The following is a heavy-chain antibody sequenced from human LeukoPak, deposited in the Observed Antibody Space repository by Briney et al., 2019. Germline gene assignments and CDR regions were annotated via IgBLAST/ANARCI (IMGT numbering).Heavy chain of an antibody. Sequence: GGSLRLSCAASGFTFSSYAMSWVRQAPGRGLEWVSIISGSGGSTSYADSVKGRFTISRDNSKNTLYLQMNSLRAEDTAVYYCARDTDYYGSGTLGYLDYWGQGTLVTVSS. J-gene: IGHJ4*02. D-gene: IGHD3-10*01. CDR2: ISGSGGST. CDR3: ARDTDYYGSGTLGYLDY. CDR1: GFTFSSYA. V-gene: IGHV3-23*01.